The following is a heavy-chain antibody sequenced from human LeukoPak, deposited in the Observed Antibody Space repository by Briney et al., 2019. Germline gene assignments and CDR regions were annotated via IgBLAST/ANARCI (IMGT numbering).Heavy chain of an antibody. CDR3: ARALPRPGIAAAGVEY. V-gene: IGHV4-38-2*02. J-gene: IGHJ4*02. CDR2: IYYSGST. D-gene: IGHD6-13*01. Sequence: PSETLSLTCTVSGYSISSGYYWGWIRQPPGKGLEWIGSIYYSGSTYYNPSLKSRVTISVDTSKNQFSLKLSSVTAADTAVYYCARALPRPGIAAAGVEYWGQGTLVTVSS. CDR1: GYSISSGYY.